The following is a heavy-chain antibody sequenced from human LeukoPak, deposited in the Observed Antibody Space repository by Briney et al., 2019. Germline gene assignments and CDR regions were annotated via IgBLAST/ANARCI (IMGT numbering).Heavy chain of an antibody. V-gene: IGHV3-30-3*01. CDR1: GFTFSSYA. CDR2: ISYDGSNK. Sequence: GGSLRLSCAASGFTFSSYAMHWVRQAPGKGLEWVAVISYDGSNKYYADSVKGRFTISRDNSKNTLYLQMNSLRAEDTAVYYCARAGTPLCGGDCYSYYYGMDVWGQGTAVTVSS. J-gene: IGHJ6*02. CDR3: ARAGTPLCGGDCYSYYYGMDV. D-gene: IGHD2-21*02.